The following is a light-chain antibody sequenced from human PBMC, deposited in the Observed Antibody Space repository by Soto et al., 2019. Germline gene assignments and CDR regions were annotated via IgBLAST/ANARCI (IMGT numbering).Light chain of an antibody. CDR1: QSISSW. J-gene: IGKJ2*01. CDR2: DAS. Sequence: DIQMSQSPSTLSASVGDRVTITCRASQSISSWLAWYQQKPGKAPKRLIYDASSLQSGVPSRFSDSESGTEFTLTIISLQPDEFASYYCQKYDSYTPYSYGQGTKLEIK. CDR3: QKYDSYTPYS. V-gene: IGKV1-5*01.